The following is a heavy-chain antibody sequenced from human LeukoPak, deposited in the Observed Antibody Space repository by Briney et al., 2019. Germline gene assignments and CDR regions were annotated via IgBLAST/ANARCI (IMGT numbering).Heavy chain of an antibody. CDR2: INGDGRST. J-gene: IGHJ5*02. V-gene: IGHV3-74*01. D-gene: IGHD6-19*01. Sequence: GASLRLSCAASGFTFSSYWLHWVRQTPGKGLVWVSRINGDGRSTSYADSAKDRFTISRDNAKNTLYLQMNSLRAEDTAVYYCARGTSGWGFDLWGQGTLVTVSS. CDR3: ARGTSGWGFDL. CDR1: GFTFSSYW.